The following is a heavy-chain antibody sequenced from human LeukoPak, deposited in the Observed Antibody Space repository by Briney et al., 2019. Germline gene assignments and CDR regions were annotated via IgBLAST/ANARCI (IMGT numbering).Heavy chain of an antibody. J-gene: IGHJ4*02. CDR3: ARHTVSRAGGDFDY. CDR2: IYYTGST. CDR1: GGSINSYY. V-gene: IGHV4-59*08. Sequence: SETLSLTCTVSGGSINSYYWSWIRQPPGKGLECIGHIYYTGSTYYKPSLESRVTISVDTAKNQISLKLSSVTAADTAVYYCARHTVSRAGGDFDYWGQGTLVTVSS. D-gene: IGHD2-8*01.